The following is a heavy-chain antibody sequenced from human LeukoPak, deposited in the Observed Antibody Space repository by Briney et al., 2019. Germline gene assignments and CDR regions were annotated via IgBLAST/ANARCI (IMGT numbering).Heavy chain of an antibody. D-gene: IGHD3-10*01. CDR2: ISGGDIST. Sequence: PGGSLRLSCAASGFTFSSYAMTWVRQAPGKGLEWVSPISGGDISTYYADSVKGRFTVSRDNSKKTLYLQMNSLRAEDTAVYHCAKAPMVRGVIIADYWGQGTLVTVSS. CDR1: GFTFSSYA. V-gene: IGHV3-23*01. CDR3: AKAPMVRGVIIADY. J-gene: IGHJ4*02.